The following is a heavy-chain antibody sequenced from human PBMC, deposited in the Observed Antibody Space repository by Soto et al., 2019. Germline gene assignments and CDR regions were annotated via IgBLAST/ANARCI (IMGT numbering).Heavy chain of an antibody. CDR2: ISAYNGNT. CDR1: GYTFTSYG. D-gene: IGHD4-17*01. Sequence: VASVKVSCKASGYTFTSYGISWVRQAPGQGLEWMGWISAYNGNTNYAQKLQGRVTMTTDTSTSTAYMELRSLRSDDTAVYYCARDFTRGDYGGNPDAFDIWGQGTMVTVSS. V-gene: IGHV1-18*01. CDR3: ARDFTRGDYGGNPDAFDI. J-gene: IGHJ3*02.